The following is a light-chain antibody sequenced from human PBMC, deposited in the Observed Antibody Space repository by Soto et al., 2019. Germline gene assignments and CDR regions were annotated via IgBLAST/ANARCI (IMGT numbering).Light chain of an antibody. Sequence: EIVLTQSPGTLSLSPGERATLSCRASQSVSSSYLAWYQQKPGQAPRTIIYGASSRATGIPDRFSGSWSGTDCTLTISRLEPEDVAVYYCQQYGSSPITLGQGTRLEIK. J-gene: IGKJ5*01. CDR1: QSVSSSY. CDR2: GAS. V-gene: IGKV3-20*01. CDR3: QQYGSSPIT.